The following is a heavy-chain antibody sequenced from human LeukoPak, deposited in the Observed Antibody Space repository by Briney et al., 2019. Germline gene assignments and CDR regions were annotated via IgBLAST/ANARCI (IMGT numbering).Heavy chain of an antibody. Sequence: SVKLSCKASGDTFSSYAFSWVRQGPGQGLGWIGGVIIVFRKRNTAQKLQGRVTIAPDESTTTVYLEMSNLRSDDTALYDCTRARCRVWSCNRPYFYYMDVWGEGTTVTVSS. CDR1: GDTFSSYA. V-gene: IGHV1-69*13. D-gene: IGHD3-10*01. J-gene: IGHJ6*03. CDR3: TRARCRVWSCNRPYFYYMDV. CDR2: VIIVFRKR.